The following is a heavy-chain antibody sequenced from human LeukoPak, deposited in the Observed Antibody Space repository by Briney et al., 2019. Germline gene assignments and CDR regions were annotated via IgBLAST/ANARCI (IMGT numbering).Heavy chain of an antibody. CDR2: INGDGSTT. CDR3: ARERSVGATAPDAFDI. Sequence: GGSLRLSCAASGFTFSNYWMHWVRQAPGKGLVWVSRINGDGSTTNYADSVKGRFTISRDNAKNTLFLQMNSLRAEDTAVYYCARERSVGATAPDAFDIWGQGTMVTVSS. J-gene: IGHJ3*02. V-gene: IGHV3-74*01. D-gene: IGHD1-26*01. CDR1: GFTFSNYW.